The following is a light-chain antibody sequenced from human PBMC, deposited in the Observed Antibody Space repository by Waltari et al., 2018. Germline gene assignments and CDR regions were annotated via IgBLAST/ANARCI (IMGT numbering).Light chain of an antibody. J-gene: IGLJ1*01. CDR3: SSYTSSTTLYV. CDR2: DVS. CDR1: SRDVGGYNF. V-gene: IGLV2-14*03. Sequence: QSALTQPASVSGSPGQSITISCTGPSRDVGGYNFVSWYQQYPDKAPKLMIFDVSNRPSGVSSRFSGSKSGNTASLTISGLQAEDEADYYCSSYTSSTTLYVFGTGTKVTVL.